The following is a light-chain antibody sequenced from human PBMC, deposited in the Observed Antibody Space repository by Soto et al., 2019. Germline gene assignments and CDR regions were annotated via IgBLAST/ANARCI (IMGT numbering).Light chain of an antibody. V-gene: IGLV1-44*01. CDR1: SSNVGSNT. CDR3: ASWEDSLSGWV. J-gene: IGLJ3*02. Sequence: QLVLTQPPSASGTPGQRVTISCSGSSSNVGSNTVSWYQQLPGTAPKVLIYSDDQRPSGVPDRFSGSRSGSSASLAISGLQSGDEADYYCASWEDSLSGWVIGGGTKLTVL. CDR2: SDD.